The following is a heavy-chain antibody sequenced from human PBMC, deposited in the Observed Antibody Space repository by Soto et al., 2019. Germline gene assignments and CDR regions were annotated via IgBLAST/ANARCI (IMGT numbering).Heavy chain of an antibody. Sequence: PGGSLSLSCAASGFTFSSYSMNWVRQAPGKGLEWVSSISSSSSYIYYADSVKGRFTISRDNAKNSLYLQMNSLRAEDTAVYYCARDRLGATTRSWFDPWGQGTLVTVSS. CDR1: GFTFSSYS. D-gene: IGHD1-26*01. CDR2: ISSSSSYI. CDR3: ARDRLGATTRSWFDP. V-gene: IGHV3-21*01. J-gene: IGHJ5*02.